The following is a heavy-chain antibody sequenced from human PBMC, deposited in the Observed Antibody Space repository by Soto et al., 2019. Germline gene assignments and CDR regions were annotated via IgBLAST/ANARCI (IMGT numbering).Heavy chain of an antibody. CDR3: ARGSGIGVIPGELEDVHYDY. D-gene: IGHD2-2*01. Sequence: QVQLQQWGAGLLKPSETLSLTCAVYGQSFSGHTWSWIRHSPGKGLEWIGEISQSGSTYYNPSLKTRVTISADTSKNQFSLTLNSVTAADTGVFYCARGSGIGVIPGELEDVHYDYWGQGTLVSVSS. V-gene: IGHV4-34*01. CDR2: ISQSGST. CDR1: GQSFSGHT. J-gene: IGHJ4*02.